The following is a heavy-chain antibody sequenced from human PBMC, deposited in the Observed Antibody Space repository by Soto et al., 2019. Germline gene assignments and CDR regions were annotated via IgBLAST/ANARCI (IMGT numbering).Heavy chain of an antibody. CDR2: ISSGSVHI. J-gene: IGHJ3*01. Sequence: GGSLRLSCAASGFTFNSYSVNWVRQAPGKGLEWVASISSGSVHIDFADSVEGRFTISRDDVTNSVSLQMDSLRVEDTGIYYCARYDAFKAFDLWGQGTMVTVSS. CDR3: ARYDAFKAFDL. D-gene: IGHD1-1*01. CDR1: GFTFNSYS. V-gene: IGHV3-21*01.